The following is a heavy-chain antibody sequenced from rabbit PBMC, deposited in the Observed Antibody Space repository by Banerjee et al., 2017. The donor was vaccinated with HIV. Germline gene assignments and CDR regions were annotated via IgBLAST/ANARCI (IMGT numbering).Heavy chain of an antibody. Sequence: QSLEESGGDLVQPGASLTLTCTASGFSFSRSNYMCWVRQAPGKGLEWIACIYIASDTTYYASWAKARFTISKTSSTTVTLQMTSLTVADTATYFCARRVYFDLWGPGTLVTVS. J-gene: IGHJ4*01. V-gene: IGHV1S40*01. CDR3: ARRVYFDL. CDR2: IYIASDTT. CDR1: GFSFSRSNY.